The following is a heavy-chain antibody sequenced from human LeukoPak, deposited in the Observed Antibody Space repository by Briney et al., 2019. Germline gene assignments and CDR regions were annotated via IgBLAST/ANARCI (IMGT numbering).Heavy chain of an antibody. CDR3: AKDLGSYDAFDI. CDR1: GFTFSSYA. V-gene: IGHV3-23*01. J-gene: IGHJ3*02. Sequence: GGSLRLSCAASGFTFSSYAMSWVRQAPGKGLEWVSAISGSGGSTYYADSVKGRFTISRDISKNTLYLQMNSLGAEDTAVYYCAKDLGSYDAFDIWGQGTMVTVSS. D-gene: IGHD1-26*01. CDR2: ISGSGGST.